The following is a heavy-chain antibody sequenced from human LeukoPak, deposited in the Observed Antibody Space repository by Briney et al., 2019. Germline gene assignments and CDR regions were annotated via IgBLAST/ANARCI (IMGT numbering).Heavy chain of an antibody. CDR1: GYIFTELS. Sequence: ASVKVSCKVSGYIFTELSMHWVRQSPGQGLEWMGGSDPENGKTVHAQNFQGRVTMTKDTSTDTAYMELTRLTSDDTAIYYCAIDTVYYDPPTYWGQGTLVTVSS. V-gene: IGHV1-24*01. CDR3: AIDTVYYDPPTY. CDR2: SDPENGKT. D-gene: IGHD3-16*01. J-gene: IGHJ4*01.